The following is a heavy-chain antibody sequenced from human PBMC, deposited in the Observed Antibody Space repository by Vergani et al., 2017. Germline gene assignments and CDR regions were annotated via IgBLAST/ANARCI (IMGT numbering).Heavy chain of an antibody. Sequence: QVQLVESGGGVVQPGRSLRLSCAASGFTFSSYGMHWARQAPGKGLEWVAVISYDGSNKYYADSVKGRFTISRDNSKNTLYLQMNSLRAEDTAVYYCAREHSFTLLNWGQGTLVTVSS. D-gene: IGHD1-26*01. J-gene: IGHJ4*02. CDR2: ISYDGSNK. CDR1: GFTFSSYG. CDR3: AREHSFTLLN. V-gene: IGHV3-30*03.